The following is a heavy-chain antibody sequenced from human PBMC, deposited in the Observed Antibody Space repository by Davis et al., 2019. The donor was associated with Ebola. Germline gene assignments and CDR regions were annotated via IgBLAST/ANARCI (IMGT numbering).Heavy chain of an antibody. CDR2: INHSGST. CDR3: ASSAVQGVIWYYGMDV. J-gene: IGHJ6*02. CDR1: GGSFSGYY. D-gene: IGHD3-10*01. V-gene: IGHV4-34*01. Sequence: SETLSLTCAVYGGSFSGYYWSWIRQPPGKGLEWIGEINHSGSTNYNPSLKSRVTMSVDKSKNQFSLKLSSVTAADTAVYYCASSAVQGVIWYYGMDVWGQGTTVTVSS.